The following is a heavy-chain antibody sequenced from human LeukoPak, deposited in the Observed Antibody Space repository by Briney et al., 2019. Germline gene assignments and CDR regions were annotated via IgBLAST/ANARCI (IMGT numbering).Heavy chain of an antibody. V-gene: IGHV1-69*01. CDR3: AREVTVHHPAFGD. Sequence: SLRVSCMASGGSFRGYSISWVRQAPGQGLECMGDIPHIFGRINYAETFWGRVTITADESTATAYMEVTSLRSDDTAIYYCAREVTVHHPAFGDWGQGTLVTVSS. CDR2: IPHIFGRI. CDR1: GGSFRGYS. D-gene: IGHD3-10*01. J-gene: IGHJ4*02.